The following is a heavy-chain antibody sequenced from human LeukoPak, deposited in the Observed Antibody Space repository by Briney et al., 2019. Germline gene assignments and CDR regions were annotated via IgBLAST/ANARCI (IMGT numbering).Heavy chain of an antibody. CDR3: ATRVYVPYAFDI. CDR1: GFTFSSYS. Sequence: PGGSLRLPCAASGFTFSSYSMNWVRQAPGKGLEWVSYISSSSSTIYYADSVKGRFTISRDNAKNSLYLQMSSLRAEDTAVYYCATRVYVPYAFDIWGQGTMVTVSS. D-gene: IGHD3-16*01. CDR2: ISSSSSTI. J-gene: IGHJ3*02. V-gene: IGHV3-48*01.